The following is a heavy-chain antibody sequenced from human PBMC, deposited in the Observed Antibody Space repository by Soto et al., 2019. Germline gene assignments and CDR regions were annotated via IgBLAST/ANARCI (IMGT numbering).Heavy chain of an antibody. CDR2: INHSGST. J-gene: IGHJ4*02. D-gene: IGHD2-15*01. CDR3: ARLVVVVAATVDY. Sequence: QVQLQQWGAGLLKPSETLSLTCAVYGGSFSGYYWSWIRQPPGKGLEWIGEINHSGSTNYNPSRKSRVTISVDTSKNQFSLKLSSVTAADTAVYYCARLVVVVAATVDYWGQGTLVTVSS. V-gene: IGHV4-34*01. CDR1: GGSFSGYY.